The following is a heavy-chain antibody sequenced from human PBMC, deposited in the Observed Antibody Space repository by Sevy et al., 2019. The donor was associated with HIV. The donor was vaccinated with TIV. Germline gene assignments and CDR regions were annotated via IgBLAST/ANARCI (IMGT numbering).Heavy chain of an antibody. CDR2: IYNSGSS. J-gene: IGHJ5*02. D-gene: IGHD3-22*01. V-gene: IGHV4-59*01. Sequence: SETLSLTCTVSGGSTNTYFWTWIRHPPGKGLEWIGYIYNSGSSNYNPSFKSRVTISVDTSKNQVSLKLSSVTAADTAVYYCARYYYDSSGPGSWFDPWGQGTLVTVSS. CDR1: GGSTNTYF. CDR3: ARYYYDSSGPGSWFDP.